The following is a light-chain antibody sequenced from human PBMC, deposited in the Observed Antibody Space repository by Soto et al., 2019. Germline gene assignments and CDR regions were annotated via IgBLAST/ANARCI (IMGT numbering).Light chain of an antibody. V-gene: IGKV4-1*01. J-gene: IGKJ2*01. CDR2: WAS. Sequence: DIVMTQSPDSLAVSLGERATINCKSSQSILYRSNNKNCLTWYQQKPGQPPKLLIYWASARESGVPDRFSGSGSGTDFTLTISSLQAEDVAVYYCQQYYSLPYTFGQGTKLEIK. CDR1: QSILYRSNNKNC. CDR3: QQYYSLPYT.